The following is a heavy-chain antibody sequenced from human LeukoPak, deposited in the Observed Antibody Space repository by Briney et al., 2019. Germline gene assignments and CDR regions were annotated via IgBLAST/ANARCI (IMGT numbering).Heavy chain of an antibody. CDR1: GGSFSGYY. V-gene: IGHV4-34*01. J-gene: IGHJ3*02. CDR2: INHSGST. CDR3: ARRPVGYQLLYPPHAFDI. D-gene: IGHD2-2*01. Sequence: SETLSLTCAVYGGSFSGYYWSRIRQPPGKGLEWIGEINHSGSTNYNPSLKSRVTISVDTSKNQFSLKLSSVTAADTAVYYCARRPVGYQLLYPPHAFDIWGQGTMVTVSS.